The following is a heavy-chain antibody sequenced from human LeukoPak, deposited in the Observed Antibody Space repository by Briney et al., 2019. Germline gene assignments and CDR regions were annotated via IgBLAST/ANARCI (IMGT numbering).Heavy chain of an antibody. CDR3: ARGTSGSYGYYFDY. J-gene: IGHJ4*02. V-gene: IGHV1-69*01. D-gene: IGHD1-26*01. CDR2: AIPIFSTA. CDR1: GGTFTNYA. Sequence: ASVKVSCKASGGTFTNYAIGWLRQSPGQGLEWWGGAIPIFSTANYAQKFQGRVTITADESTSTAYMELSSLRSEDTAVYYCARGTSGSYGYYFDYWGQGTLVTVSS.